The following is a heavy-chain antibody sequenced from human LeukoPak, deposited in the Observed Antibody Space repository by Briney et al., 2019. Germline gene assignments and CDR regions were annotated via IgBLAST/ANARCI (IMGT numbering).Heavy chain of an antibody. CDR3: AIDGSGSYYKGYYFDY. CDR2: IIPIFGTA. CDR1: GGTFSSYA. V-gene: IGHV1-69*13. J-gene: IGHJ4*02. Sequence: SVKVSCKASGGTFSSYAISWVRQAPGQGLEWMGGIIPIFGTANYAQKFQGRVTITADESTSTAYMELSSLRSEDTAVYYCAIDGSGSYYKGYYFDYWSQGTLVTVSS. D-gene: IGHD3-10*01.